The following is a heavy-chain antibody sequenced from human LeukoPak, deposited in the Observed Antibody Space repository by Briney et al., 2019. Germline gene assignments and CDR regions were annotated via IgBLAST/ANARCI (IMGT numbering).Heavy chain of an antibody. CDR1: RYSFTSYW. D-gene: IGHD2-2*01. Sequence: GASLKISCQGSRYSFTSYWIGWVRPLPGKGLEWMGIIYPGDSDTRYSPSFQGQVTISADKSISTAYLQWSSLKASDTAMYYSARPVYCSSTSCPGPFDIWGQGTMVTVSS. CDR3: ARPVYCSSTSCPGPFDI. CDR2: IYPGDSDT. J-gene: IGHJ3*02. V-gene: IGHV5-51*01.